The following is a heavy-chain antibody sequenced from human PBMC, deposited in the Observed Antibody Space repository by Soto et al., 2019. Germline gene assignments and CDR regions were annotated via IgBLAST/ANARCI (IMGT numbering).Heavy chain of an antibody. J-gene: IGHJ3*02. V-gene: IGHV4-59*01. CDR1: GGSISSYY. D-gene: IGHD6-19*01. CDR2: IYYSGST. Sequence: SETLSLTCTVSGGSISSYYWSWIRQPPGKGLEWIGYIYYSGSTNYNPSLKSRVTISVGTSKNQFSLKLSSVTAADTAVYYCARDGGSGWANDAFDIWGQGTMVTVSS. CDR3: ARDGGSGWANDAFDI.